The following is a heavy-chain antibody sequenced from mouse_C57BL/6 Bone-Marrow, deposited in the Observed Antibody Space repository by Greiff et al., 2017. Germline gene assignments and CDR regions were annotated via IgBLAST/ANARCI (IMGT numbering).Heavy chain of an antibody. J-gene: IGHJ3*01. CDR1: GYTFTSYW. Sequence: QVQLQQSGAELVKPGASVKMSCKASGYTFTSYWITWVKQRPGQGLEWIGEIYPGSGSTNYNEKFKSKATLTVDTSSSTAYMQLSSLTSENSAVYYCAWDFGACLAYWGQGTPVTVSA. CDR2: IYPGSGST. V-gene: IGHV1-55*01. D-gene: IGHD4-1*01. CDR3: AWDFGACLAY.